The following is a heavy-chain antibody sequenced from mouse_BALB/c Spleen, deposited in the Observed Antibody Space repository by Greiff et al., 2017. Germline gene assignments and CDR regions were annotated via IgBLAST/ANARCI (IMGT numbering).Heavy chain of an antibody. CDR2: ISSGGSYT. CDR1: GFTFSSYA. Sequence: DVQLVESGGGLVKPGGSLKLSCAASGFTFSSYAMSWVRQSPEKRLEWVAEISSGGSYTYYPDTVTGRFTISRDNAKNTLYLEMSSLRSEDTAMYYCARYYYGRQIDYWGQGTTLTVSS. V-gene: IGHV5-9-4*01. D-gene: IGHD1-1*01. J-gene: IGHJ2*01. CDR3: ARYYYGRQIDY.